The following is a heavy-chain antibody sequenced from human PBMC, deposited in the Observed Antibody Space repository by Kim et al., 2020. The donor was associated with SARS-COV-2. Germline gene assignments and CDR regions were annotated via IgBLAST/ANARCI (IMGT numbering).Heavy chain of an antibody. CDR1: GFIFSSYG. Sequence: GGSLRLSCAASGFIFSSYGMHWVRQAPGKGLEWVAVISYDGSNKYYADSVKGRFTISRDNSKNTLYLQMNSLRAEDTAVYYCAKLMHYGSGSEWGQGTLVTVSS. V-gene: IGHV3-30*18. J-gene: IGHJ4*02. CDR2: ISYDGSNK. D-gene: IGHD3-10*01. CDR3: AKLMHYGSGSE.